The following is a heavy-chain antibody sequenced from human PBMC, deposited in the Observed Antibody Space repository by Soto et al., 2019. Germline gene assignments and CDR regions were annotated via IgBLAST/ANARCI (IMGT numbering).Heavy chain of an antibody. Sequence: GWALRLSCAASGFTFSGSAMHWVRQASGKGLEWVGRIRNKANIYATAYAASVEGRFTISRDDSKNTAYLQMNSLKTEDTAVYYCTRHRTRWEDWFDPWGQGTLVTGSS. J-gene: IGHJ5*02. D-gene: IGHD2-2*01. CDR2: IRNKANIYAT. V-gene: IGHV3-73*01. CDR1: GFTFSGSA. CDR3: TRHRTRWEDWFDP.